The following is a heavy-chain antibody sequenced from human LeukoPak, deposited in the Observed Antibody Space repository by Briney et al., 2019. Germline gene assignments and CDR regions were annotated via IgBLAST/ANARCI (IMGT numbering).Heavy chain of an antibody. CDR2: IRYDGSNK. J-gene: IGHJ4*02. CDR3: ARGIDY. CDR1: GSTLSTYW. D-gene: IGHD3-10*01. Sequence: GGSLRLSCAASGSTLSTYWMSWVRQAPGKGLEWVASIRYDGSNKYYADSVKGRFTISRDNSKNTLYLQMNSLRAEDTAVYYCARGIDYWGQGTLVTVSS. V-gene: IGHV3-30*02.